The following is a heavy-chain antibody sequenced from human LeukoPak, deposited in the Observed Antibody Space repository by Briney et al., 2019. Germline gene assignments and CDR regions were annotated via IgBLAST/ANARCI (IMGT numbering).Heavy chain of an antibody. J-gene: IGHJ4*02. CDR1: GFTFSSYG. D-gene: IGHD2-15*01. Sequence: GGSLRLSCAASGFTFSSYGMHWVRQAPGKGLEWVAVISYDGSNKYYADSVKGRFTISRDNSKNTLYLQMNSLRAEDTAVYYCASDFTPDWGQGTLVTVSS. CDR3: ASDFTPD. V-gene: IGHV3-30*19. CDR2: ISYDGSNK.